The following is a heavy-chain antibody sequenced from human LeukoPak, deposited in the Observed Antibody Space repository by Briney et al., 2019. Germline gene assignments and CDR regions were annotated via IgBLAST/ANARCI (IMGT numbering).Heavy chain of an antibody. D-gene: IGHD2-2*01. V-gene: IGHV3-23*01. Sequence: QSGGSLRLSCAASGFTFSSYAMSWVRQAPGKGLEWVSAISGSGGSTYYADSVKGRFTIARDNSKNTLYLQMTSLRAEDTAVYYCAKELLVVVPAATPPGWFDPWGQGTLVTVSS. CDR1: GFTFSSYA. CDR3: AKELLVVVPAATPPGWFDP. J-gene: IGHJ5*02. CDR2: ISGSGGST.